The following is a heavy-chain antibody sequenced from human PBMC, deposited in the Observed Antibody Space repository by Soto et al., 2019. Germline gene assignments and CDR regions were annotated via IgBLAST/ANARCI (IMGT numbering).Heavy chain of an antibody. CDR2: IYWDDDK. Sequence: QITLKESGPTLVKPTQTLTLTCTFSGFSLRISGVGVGWIRQPPGKALEWLALIYWDDDKRYSPSLKSRLTIPKDTSKNQGVLTMTNMDPVDTATYYCAHSAPVSDAFDIWGQGTMVTVSS. CDR1: GFSLRISGVG. V-gene: IGHV2-5*02. J-gene: IGHJ3*02. CDR3: AHSAPVSDAFDI.